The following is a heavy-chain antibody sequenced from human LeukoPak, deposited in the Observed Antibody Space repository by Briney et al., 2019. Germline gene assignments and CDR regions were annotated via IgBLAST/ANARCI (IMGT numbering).Heavy chain of an antibody. J-gene: IGHJ5*02. Sequence: SENLSLNCTVSGGTVSSSYWSWIRQAPGKGLEWIGNIYYSGSTNYNPSLKSRVTISVDTSKKQFSLKVSSVTAADTAVYYCASLGYSYGRGWFDPWGQGTLVSVSA. CDR3: ASLGYSYGRGWFDP. V-gene: IGHV4-59*02. CDR2: IYYSGST. CDR1: GGTVSSSY. D-gene: IGHD5-18*01.